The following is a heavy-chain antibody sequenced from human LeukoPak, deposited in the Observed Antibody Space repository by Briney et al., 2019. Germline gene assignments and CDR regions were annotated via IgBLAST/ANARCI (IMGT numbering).Heavy chain of an antibody. CDR1: GGSIRGYY. CDR3: ARDSGSYFDY. D-gene: IGHD3-10*01. CDR2: IYSSGST. J-gene: IGHJ4*02. Sequence: SETLSLTCNVSGGSIRGYYWSWIRQPPGKGLEWIGYIYSSGSTNYNPSLKSRVTMSVDTSKNQFSLKVSSVTAADTAAYYCARDSGSYFDYWGQGTLVTVSS. V-gene: IGHV4-59*01.